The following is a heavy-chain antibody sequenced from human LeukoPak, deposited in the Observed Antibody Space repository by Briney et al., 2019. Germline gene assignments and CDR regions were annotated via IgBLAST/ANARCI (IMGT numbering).Heavy chain of an antibody. CDR2: IYYSGST. D-gene: IGHD3-10*01. J-gene: IGHJ5*02. CDR1: GGSISSSSYY. Sequence: PSETLSLTCTVSGGSISSSSYYWGWIRQPPGKGLEWIGSIYYSGSTYYNPSLKSRVTISVDTSKNQFSLKLSSVTAADTAVYYCARFEYYGLGDPWGQGTLVTVSS. V-gene: IGHV4-39*01. CDR3: ARFEYYGLGDP.